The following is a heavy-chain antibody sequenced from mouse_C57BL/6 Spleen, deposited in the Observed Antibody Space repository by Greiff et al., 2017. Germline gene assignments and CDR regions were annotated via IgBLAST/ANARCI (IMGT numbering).Heavy chain of an antibody. CDR2: IYPGSGNT. V-gene: IGHV1-76*01. J-gene: IGHJ1*03. Sequence: QVQLKQSGAELVRPGASVKLSCKASGYTFTDYYINWVKQRPGQGLEWIARIYPGSGNTYYNEKFKGKATLTAEKSSSTAYMQLSSLTSEDSAVYFCARSWRDYGYFDVWGTGTTVTVSS. CDR3: ARSWRDYGYFDV. CDR1: GYTFTDYY.